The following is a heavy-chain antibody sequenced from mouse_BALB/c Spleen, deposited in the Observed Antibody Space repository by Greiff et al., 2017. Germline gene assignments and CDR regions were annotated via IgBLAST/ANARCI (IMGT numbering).Heavy chain of an antibody. CDR3: ARGGFTTVVDLFDY. V-gene: IGHV5-17*02. J-gene: IGHJ2*01. CDR2: ISSGSSTI. CDR1: GFTFSSFG. D-gene: IGHD1-1*01. Sequence: DVHLVESGGGLVQPGGSRKLSCAASGFTFSSFGMHWVRQAPEKGLEWVAYISSGSSTIYYADTVKGRFTISRDNPKNTLFLQMTSLRSEDTAMYYCARGGFTTVVDLFDYWGQGTTLTVSS.